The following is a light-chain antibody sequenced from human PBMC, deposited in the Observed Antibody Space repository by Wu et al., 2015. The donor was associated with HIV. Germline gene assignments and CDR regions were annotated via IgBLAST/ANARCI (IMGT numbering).Light chain of an antibody. CDR3: QQYATSPLT. J-gene: IGKJ4*01. V-gene: IGKV3-20*01. Sequence: EIVLTQTPGALSLSPGERATLSCRASQSVRSNYLAWYQQKPGQAPRLLLYGASSRATGIPDRFSGSGSGTDFTLTITRLESEDFALYYCQQYATSPLTFGGGTRVEIK. CDR1: QSVRSNY. CDR2: GAS.